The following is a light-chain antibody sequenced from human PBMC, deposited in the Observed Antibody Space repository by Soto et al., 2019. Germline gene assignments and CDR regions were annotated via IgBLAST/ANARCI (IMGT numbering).Light chain of an antibody. CDR1: QGISSW. V-gene: IGKV1D-16*01. CDR3: HQYNIYPIP. J-gene: IGKJ5*01. CDR2: AAS. Sequence: DLQMTQXPSSXSASXXVXVXXTCRASQGISSWLAWYQQKPEKAPKPLIYAASSLQSGVPSRFSGSGSGTDFTLTISSLQPEDSAPYYCHQYNIYPIPLAHGTLMEIK.